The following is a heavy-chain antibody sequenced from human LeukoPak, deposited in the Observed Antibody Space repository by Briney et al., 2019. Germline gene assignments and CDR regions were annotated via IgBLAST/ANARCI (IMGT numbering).Heavy chain of an antibody. CDR3: ARDYAWDSYGLVLDS. CDR1: GFTFNDYY. J-gene: IGHJ4*02. D-gene: IGHD3-16*02. CDR2: ISGSGDRI. Sequence: PGGSLRLSCAASGFTFNDYYMSWIRQAPGEGLEGISYISGSGDRIYYADSVKGRFTISRDNAKNSLYLQLNSLRAEDTAVYYCARDYAWDSYGLVLDSWGQGALVTVSS. V-gene: IGHV3-11*01.